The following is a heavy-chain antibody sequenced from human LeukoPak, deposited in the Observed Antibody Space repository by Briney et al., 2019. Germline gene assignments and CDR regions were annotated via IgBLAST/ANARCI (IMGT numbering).Heavy chain of an antibody. D-gene: IGHD5-12*01. CDR1: GFTFSGYY. CDR2: IGSSGTYT. Sequence: GGSLRLSCAASGFTFSGYYMSWIRQAPGKGLEWVSSIGSSGTYTNYADSVKGRFTISRDNSKNTMYLQMNSLRAEDTAVYYCAKDLVATTYRDAFDIWGQGTMVTVSS. V-gene: IGHV3-11*05. J-gene: IGHJ3*02. CDR3: AKDLVATTYRDAFDI.